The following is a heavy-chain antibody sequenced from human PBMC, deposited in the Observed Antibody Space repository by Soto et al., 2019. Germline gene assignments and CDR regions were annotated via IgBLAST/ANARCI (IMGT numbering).Heavy chain of an antibody. D-gene: IGHD6-19*01. Sequence: GGSLRLSCTASGFTFSDYYMAWIRQAPGRGLEWVSYINDSGNTVYYADSVRGRFTTSRDNSKNTLYLQMNSLRAEDTAIYYCAKRNDGSAWPYYFDSWGQGTLVTVSS. V-gene: IGHV3-11*01. CDR2: INDSGNTV. CDR1: GFTFSDYY. CDR3: AKRNDGSAWPYYFDS. J-gene: IGHJ4*02.